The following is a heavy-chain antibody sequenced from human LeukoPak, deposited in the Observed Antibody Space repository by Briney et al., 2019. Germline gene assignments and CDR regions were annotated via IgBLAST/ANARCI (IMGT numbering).Heavy chain of an antibody. Sequence: PGGSLRLSCAASGFTLGGYSMNWVRQAPGKGLEWVSTISSTSSYIYYADSVRGRFTISRDNAKNSLYLQMYNLRAEDTAVYYCARESVRYFGWRGGLDCWGQGTLVTVSS. V-gene: IGHV3-21*01. J-gene: IGHJ4*02. CDR3: ARESVRYFGWRGGLDC. D-gene: IGHD3-9*01. CDR1: GFTLGGYS. CDR2: ISSTSSYI.